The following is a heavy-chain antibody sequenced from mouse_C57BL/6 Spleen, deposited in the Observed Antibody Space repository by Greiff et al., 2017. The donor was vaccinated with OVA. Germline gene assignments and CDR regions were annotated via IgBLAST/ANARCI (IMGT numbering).Heavy chain of an antibody. Sequence: QVHVKQPGTELVKPGASVKLSCKASGYTFTSYWMHWVKQRPGQGLEWIGNINPSNGGTNYNEKFKSKATLTVDKSSSTAYMQLSSLTSEDSAVYYCAKAFKTLYYAMDYWGQGTSVTVSS. CDR3: AKAFKTLYYAMDY. V-gene: IGHV1-53*01. J-gene: IGHJ4*01. CDR1: GYTFTSYW. CDR2: INPSNGGT.